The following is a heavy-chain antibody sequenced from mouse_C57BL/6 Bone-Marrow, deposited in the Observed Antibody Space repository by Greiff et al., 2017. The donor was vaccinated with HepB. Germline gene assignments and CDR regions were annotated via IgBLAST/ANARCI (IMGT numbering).Heavy chain of an antibody. V-gene: IGHV2-9-1*01. D-gene: IGHD1-1*01. CDR2: IWTGGGT. J-gene: IGHJ1*03. CDR3: ARNFLFITTVGGYFDV. Sequence: VQLVESGPGLVAPSQSLSITCTVSGFSLTSYAISWVRQPPGKGLEWLGVIWTGGGTNYNSALKSRLSISKDNSKSQVFLKMNSLQTDDTARYYCARNFLFITTVGGYFDVWGTGTTVTVSS. CDR1: GFSLTSYA.